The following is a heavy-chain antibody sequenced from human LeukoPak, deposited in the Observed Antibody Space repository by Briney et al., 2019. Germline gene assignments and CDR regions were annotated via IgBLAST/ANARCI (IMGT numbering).Heavy chain of an antibody. D-gene: IGHD3-22*01. J-gene: IGHJ6*03. CDR1: GGSFSGYY. Sequence: PSETLSLTCAVYGGSFSGYYWSWIRQPPGQGLEWIGEINHSGSTNYNPPLKSRVTISVDTSKNQFSLKLSSVTAADTAVYYCARGRRLIVVGHYYYYMDVWGKGTTVTVSS. CDR2: INHSGST. V-gene: IGHV4-34*01. CDR3: ARGRRLIVVGHYYYYMDV.